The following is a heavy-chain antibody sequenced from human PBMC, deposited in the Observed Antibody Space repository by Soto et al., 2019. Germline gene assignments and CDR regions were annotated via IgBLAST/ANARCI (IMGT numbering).Heavy chain of an antibody. D-gene: IGHD6-19*01. CDR3: ATSSGYLNYFDY. J-gene: IGHJ4*02. CDR2: ISYDGSSE. Sequence: QLHLVESGGGVVRPRESLRLSCVDSGFSFRTYPMHWVRQAPGKGLEWVALISYDGSSEAYGESVRDRFTVSRDNSKNTLYLQLNSLRPEDTAVYYCATSSGYLNYFDYWGQGTLVSVSS. CDR1: GFSFRTYP. V-gene: IGHV3-30-3*01.